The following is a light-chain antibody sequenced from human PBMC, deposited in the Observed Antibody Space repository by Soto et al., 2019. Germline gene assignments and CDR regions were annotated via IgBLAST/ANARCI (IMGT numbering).Light chain of an antibody. J-gene: IGKJ1*01. CDR3: QQYNSYS. CDR2: AAS. V-gene: IGKV1-5*02. CDR1: QTISSW. Sequence: DIQMTQSPSTLPGSVGDIVTSICRASQTISSWLAWYQQKPGKAPKLLIYAASRLQSGVPSRFSGSGSGTDFTLTISSLQPGDFATNYGQQYNSYSFGQGTKV.